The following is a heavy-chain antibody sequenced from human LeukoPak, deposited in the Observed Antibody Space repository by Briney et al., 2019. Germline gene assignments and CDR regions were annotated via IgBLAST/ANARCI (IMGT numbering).Heavy chain of an antibody. D-gene: IGHD6-13*01. J-gene: IGHJ6*03. V-gene: IGHV4-4*07. CDR1: GGSISSYY. CDR3: ARVGAAAGTYYYYYMDV. Sequence: SETLYLTCTVSGGSISSYYWSWIRQPAGKGLEWIGRIYTSGSTNYNPSLKSRVTMSVDTSKNQFSLKLSSVTAADTAVYYCARVGAAAGTYYYYYMDVWGKGTTVTVSS. CDR2: IYTSGST.